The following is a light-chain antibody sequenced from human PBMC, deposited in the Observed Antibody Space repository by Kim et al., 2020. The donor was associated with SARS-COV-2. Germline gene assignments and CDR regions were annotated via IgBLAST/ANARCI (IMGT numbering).Light chain of an antibody. CDR3: QQTYRNPHFF. V-gene: IGKV1-39*01. J-gene: IGKJ2*01. CDR2: DAS. Sequence: ASVGDRFTITCRASQSIRIYLNWYQQKPGKAPDLLIYDASTLKRGVPSRFSGSGSGTTFTLTITNLQAEDFATYYCQQTYRNPHFFFGQGTKLEI. CDR1: QSIRIY.